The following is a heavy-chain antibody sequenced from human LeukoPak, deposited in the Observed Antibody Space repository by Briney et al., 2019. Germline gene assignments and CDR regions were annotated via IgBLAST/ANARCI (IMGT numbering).Heavy chain of an antibody. D-gene: IGHD3-22*01. Sequence: SETLSLTCTVSGGSISSHYWSWIRQPPGKGLEWIGYIYYSGSSKHNPSLKSRVTISVDTSKNQFSLKLISVTAADTAVYYCARLYDSSGYTNWLDPWGQGTLVTVSS. V-gene: IGHV4-59*11. CDR2: IYYSGSS. CDR3: ARLYDSSGYTNWLDP. J-gene: IGHJ5*02. CDR1: GGSISSHY.